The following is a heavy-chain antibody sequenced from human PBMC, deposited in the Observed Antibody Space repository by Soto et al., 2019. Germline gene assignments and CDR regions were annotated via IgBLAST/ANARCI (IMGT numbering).Heavy chain of an antibody. CDR2: ISAYNGNT. CDR3: ARVHCSSTSCYHFDY. V-gene: IGHV1-18*01. CDR1: GYTFTSYG. J-gene: IGHJ4*02. D-gene: IGHD2-2*01. Sequence: GASVKGSCKASGYTFTSYGISWVRQAPGQGLEWMGWISAYNGNTNYAQKLQGRVTMTTDTSTSTAYMELRSLRSDDTAVYYCARVHCSSTSCYHFDYWGQGTLVTVSS.